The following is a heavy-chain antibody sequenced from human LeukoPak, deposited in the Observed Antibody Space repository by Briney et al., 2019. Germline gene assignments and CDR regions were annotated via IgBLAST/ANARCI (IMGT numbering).Heavy chain of an antibody. CDR1: GGSISSYY. J-gene: IGHJ2*01. Sequence: SETLSLTCTVSGGSISSYYWSWIRQPPGKRLEWIGYTSYGGRTDYNPSLKSRVTMSVDTSKNQFSLKLSSVTAADTAVYYCGRRTYYDTLTGYTYWYFDLWGRGTLVTVSS. CDR3: GRRTYYDTLTGYTYWYFDL. V-gene: IGHV4-59*01. CDR2: TSYGGRT. D-gene: IGHD3-9*01.